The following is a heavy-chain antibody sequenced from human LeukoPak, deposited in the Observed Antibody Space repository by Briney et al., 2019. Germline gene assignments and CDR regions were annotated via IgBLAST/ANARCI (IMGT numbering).Heavy chain of an antibody. J-gene: IGHJ4*02. CDR2: IKQDASEK. D-gene: IGHD5-12*01. V-gene: IGHV3-7*05. CDR3: VRLGGGYVCLNDY. CDR1: GFTFSSYW. Sequence: PGGSLRLSCAASGFTFSSYWMTWVRQGPGKGLEWVANIKQDASEKYYVDSVKGRFTISRDNAKNSLYLLMKNLRADDTAVYYCVRLGGGYVCLNDYWGQGTLVTVSS.